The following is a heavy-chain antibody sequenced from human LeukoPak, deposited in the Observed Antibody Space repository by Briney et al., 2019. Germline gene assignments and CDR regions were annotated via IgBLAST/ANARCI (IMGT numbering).Heavy chain of an antibody. J-gene: IGHJ5*02. CDR3: ARVPMTTVTSPRFDP. Sequence: SQTLSLTCAISGDSVSGNSAAWNWIRQSPSRGLEWLGRTYYRSKWYNDYAESVKSRITINPDTSKNQFSLQLNSVTLEDTAVYYCARVPMTTVTSPRFDPWGQGTLVTVSS. CDR2: TYYRSKWYN. CDR1: GDSVSGNSAA. V-gene: IGHV6-1*01. D-gene: IGHD4-17*01.